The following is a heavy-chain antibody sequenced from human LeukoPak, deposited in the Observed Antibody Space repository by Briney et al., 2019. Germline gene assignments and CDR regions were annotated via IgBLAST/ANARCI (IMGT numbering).Heavy chain of an antibody. CDR1: GGSISSGSYY. J-gene: IGHJ4*02. CDR3: ARVTGYRIEDYFDY. CDR2: IYTSDST. V-gene: IGHV4-61*02. D-gene: IGHD6-13*01. Sequence: PSETLSLTCTVSGGSISSGSYYWSWIRQPAGKGLEWIGRIYTSDSTNYNPSLKSRVTISVETSKNEFSLKLRSVTAADTAVYYCARVTGYRIEDYFDYWGQGTLVTVSS.